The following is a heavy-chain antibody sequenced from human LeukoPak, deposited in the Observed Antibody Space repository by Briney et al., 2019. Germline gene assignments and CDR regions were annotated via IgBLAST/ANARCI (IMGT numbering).Heavy chain of an antibody. CDR1: GFTFSSYA. J-gene: IGHJ4*02. D-gene: IGHD3-22*01. CDR2: ISGSGGST. Sequence: PGGSLRLSCAASGFTFSSYAMSWVRQAPGKGLEWVSAISGSGGSTYYADSVKGRFTISRDNSKNTLYLQMDSLRPEDTAVYFCARDGNYYDSTAYYRFDYWGQGTLVTVSS. CDR3: ARDGNYYDSTAYYRFDY. V-gene: IGHV3-23*01.